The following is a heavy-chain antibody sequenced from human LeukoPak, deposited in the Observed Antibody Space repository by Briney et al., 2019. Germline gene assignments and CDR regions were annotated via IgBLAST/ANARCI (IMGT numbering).Heavy chain of an antibody. CDR1: GGSISSYY. CDR2: IYYSGST. Sequence: SETLSLTCTVSGGSISSYYWSWIRQPPGKGLEWIGYIYYSGSTNYNPSLKSRVTISVDTSKNQFSLKPSSVTAADTAVYYCARHRGYYYDSSGYSNHDAFDIWGQGTMVIVSS. D-gene: IGHD3-22*01. CDR3: ARHRGYYYDSSGYSNHDAFDI. J-gene: IGHJ3*02. V-gene: IGHV4-59*08.